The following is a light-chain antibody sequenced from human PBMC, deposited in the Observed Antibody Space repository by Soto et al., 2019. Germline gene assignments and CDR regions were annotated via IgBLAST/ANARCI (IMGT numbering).Light chain of an antibody. CDR2: AAT. J-gene: IGKJ4*01. CDR3: QQSSSTPSLT. V-gene: IGKV1-39*01. CDR1: QSIDKY. Sequence: DIQPTQSPSSMSASVGDRVTITCRASQSIDKYVNWYRKTPGKGPDLLIYAATNLRTGVPSRFSGIGAGTDFTLTISSLLPEDFSTYVGQQSSSTPSLTFGGGTKVDIK.